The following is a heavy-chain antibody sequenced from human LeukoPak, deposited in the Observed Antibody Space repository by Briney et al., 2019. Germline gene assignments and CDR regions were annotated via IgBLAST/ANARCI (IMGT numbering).Heavy chain of an antibody. Sequence: GGSLRLSCAASGFTFSSYEMSWVRQAPGKGLEWVSYISSSGSTIYYADSVKGRFTISRDNAKNSLYLQMNSLRAEDTAVYYCAKESKITIFGVVTYFDYWGQGTLVTVSS. CDR2: ISSSGSTI. J-gene: IGHJ4*02. CDR3: AKESKITIFGVVTYFDY. D-gene: IGHD3-3*01. V-gene: IGHV3-48*03. CDR1: GFTFSSYE.